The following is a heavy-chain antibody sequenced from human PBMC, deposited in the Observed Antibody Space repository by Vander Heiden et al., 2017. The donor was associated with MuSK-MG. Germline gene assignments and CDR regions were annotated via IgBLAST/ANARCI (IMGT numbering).Heavy chain of an antibody. V-gene: IGHV3-23*01. CDR2: ISGSGGST. CDR3: AKAGAAAGTLTY. Sequence: EVQLLESGGGLVQPGGSLRLSCAASGFTFSSYAMGWVRQAPGQGLEWVSAISGSGGSTYYADSVKGRFTISRDNSQNTLFLQMNSLRAEDTAVYYCAKAGAAAGTLTYWGQGTLVTVSS. CDR1: GFTFSSYA. D-gene: IGHD6-13*01. J-gene: IGHJ4*02.